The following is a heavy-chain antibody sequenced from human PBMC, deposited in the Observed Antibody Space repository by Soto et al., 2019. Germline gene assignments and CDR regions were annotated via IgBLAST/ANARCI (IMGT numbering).Heavy chain of an antibody. CDR2: IYYSGST. Sequence: PSETLSLTCTVSGGSISSYYWSWIRQPPGKGLEWIGYIYYSGSTNYNPSLKSRVTISVDTSKNQFSLKLSSVTAADTAVYYCARARGGCSSTSCQYQIDYWGQGTLVTVS. CDR3: ARARGGCSSTSCQYQIDY. V-gene: IGHV4-59*01. J-gene: IGHJ4*02. CDR1: GGSISSYY. D-gene: IGHD2-2*01.